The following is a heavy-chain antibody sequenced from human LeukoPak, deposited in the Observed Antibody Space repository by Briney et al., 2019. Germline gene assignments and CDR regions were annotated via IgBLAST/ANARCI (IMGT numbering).Heavy chain of an antibody. V-gene: IGHV4-39*07. CDR3: ARGHGDGYNSLGGY. J-gene: IGHJ4*02. Sequence: PSETLSLTCTVSGGSISSSSYYWGWIRQPPGKGLEWIGSIYYSGSTYYNPSLKSRVTISVDTSKNQFSLKLSSVTAADTAVYYCARGHGDGYNSLGGYWGQGTLVTVSS. CDR1: GGSISSSSYY. D-gene: IGHD5-24*01. CDR2: IYYSGST.